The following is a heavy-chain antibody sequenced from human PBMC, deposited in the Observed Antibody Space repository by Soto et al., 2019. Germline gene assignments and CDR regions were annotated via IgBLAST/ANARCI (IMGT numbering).Heavy chain of an antibody. Sequence: QLQLQESGPGLVKPSETLSLTCSVSSASLSSSTYYWSWIRQPPGRGPEWIGRIYYSGNTYYKPSLKSRVTISIDTSRNQFSLKLSCVTAAASGVYYCACSSPFHYCGPGSLVTVSS. V-gene: IGHV4-39*01. D-gene: IGHD6-6*01. CDR1: SASLSSSTYY. J-gene: IGHJ4*01. CDR3: ACSSPFHY. CDR2: IYYSGNT.